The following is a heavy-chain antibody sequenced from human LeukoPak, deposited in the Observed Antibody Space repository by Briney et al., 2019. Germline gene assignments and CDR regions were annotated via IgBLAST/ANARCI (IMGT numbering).Heavy chain of an antibody. CDR1: GYTFTSYG. D-gene: IGHD3-22*01. CDR2: IIPIFGTA. Sequence: GASVKVSCKASGYTFTSYGISWVRQAPGQGLEWMGGIIPIFGTANYAQKFQGRVTMTEDTSTDTAYMELSSLRSEDTAVYYCATGVYDSSGYQPYFDYWGQGTLVTVSS. J-gene: IGHJ4*02. V-gene: IGHV1-69*06. CDR3: ATGVYDSSGYQPYFDY.